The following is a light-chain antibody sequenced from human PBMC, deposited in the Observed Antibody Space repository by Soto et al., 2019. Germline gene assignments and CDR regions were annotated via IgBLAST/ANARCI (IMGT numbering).Light chain of an antibody. J-gene: IGKJ1*01. CDR3: QQYGSSLWT. CDR2: GAS. V-gene: IGKV3-20*01. CDR1: QSVSSSY. Sequence: VLTQSPGPLSLSPGEIATLSCRASQSVSSSYLAWYQQKPGQAPRLLIYGASSWATGIPDRFSGSGSGTDFTLTISRLEPEDFAVYYCQQYGSSLWTFGQGTKLEIK.